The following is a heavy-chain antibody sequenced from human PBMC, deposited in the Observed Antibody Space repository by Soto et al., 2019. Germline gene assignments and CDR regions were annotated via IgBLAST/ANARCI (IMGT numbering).Heavy chain of an antibody. V-gene: IGHV4-34*01. J-gene: IGHJ4*02. Sequence: QVQLQQWGAGLLKPSETLSLTCAVYCGSFSGYYWSWIRQPPGKGLEWIGEINHSGSTNYNPSLKSRVTISVDTSKKQFSLKLSSVTAADTAVYYCARAKRGIAAAGDFDYWGQGTLVTVSS. CDR2: INHSGST. D-gene: IGHD6-13*01. CDR3: ARAKRGIAAAGDFDY. CDR1: CGSFSGYY.